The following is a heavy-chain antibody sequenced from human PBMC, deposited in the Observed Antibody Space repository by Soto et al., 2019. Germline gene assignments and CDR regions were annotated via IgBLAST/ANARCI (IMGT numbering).Heavy chain of an antibody. Sequence: SETLSLTCTVSGGSISSGGYYWSWIRQHPGKGLEWIGYIYYSGSTYYNPSLKSRVTISVDTSKNQFSLKLSSVTAADTAVYYCARLPISGTPFHSIDYYYYYGMDVWGQGTTVTVSS. J-gene: IGHJ6*02. D-gene: IGHD3-3*01. CDR3: ARLPISGTPFHSIDYYYYYGMDV. CDR2: IYYSGST. CDR1: GGSISSGGYY. V-gene: IGHV4-31*03.